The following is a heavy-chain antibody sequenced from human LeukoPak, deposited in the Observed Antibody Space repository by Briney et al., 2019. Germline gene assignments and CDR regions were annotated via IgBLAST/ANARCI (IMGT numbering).Heavy chain of an antibody. Sequence: SETLSLTCTVSGGSISSTNYYWGWIRQPPGKGLEWIGSIYYSGSTYYNPSLKSRVTISVDTSKNQFSLKLSSVTAADTAVFYCATSGWYLLPGIYWGQGTLVTVSS. CDR3: ATSGWYLLPGIY. V-gene: IGHV4-39*01. CDR1: GGSISSTNYY. J-gene: IGHJ4*02. CDR2: IYYSGST. D-gene: IGHD6-19*01.